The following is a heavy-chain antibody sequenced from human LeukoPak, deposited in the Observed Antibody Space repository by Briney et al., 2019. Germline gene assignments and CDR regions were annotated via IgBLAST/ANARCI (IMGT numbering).Heavy chain of an antibody. CDR2: IYHSGST. Sequence: PSETLSLTCTVSGGSISSYYWSWIRQPPGKGLEWIGYIYHSGSTNYNPSLKSRVTISVDTSKKQFSLKLSSVTAADTAVYYCARYYCGGDCYSGYFDYWGQGTLVTVSS. V-gene: IGHV4-4*08. CDR1: GGSISSYY. J-gene: IGHJ4*02. CDR3: ARYYCGGDCYSGYFDY. D-gene: IGHD2-21*02.